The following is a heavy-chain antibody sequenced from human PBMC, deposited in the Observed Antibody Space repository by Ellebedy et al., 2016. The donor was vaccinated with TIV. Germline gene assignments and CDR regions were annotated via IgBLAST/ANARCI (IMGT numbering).Heavy chain of an antibody. Sequence: GESLKISCAASGFTIGGNSMSWVRQAPGKGLEWVSLSNSGGSTFYADSVQGRFTISRDNSKNTFYLQMKSLRVEDTAVYYCARDDALDIWGQGTRVTVSS. CDR3: ARDDALDI. CDR2: SNSGGST. V-gene: IGHV3-66*01. CDR1: GFTIGGNS. J-gene: IGHJ3*02.